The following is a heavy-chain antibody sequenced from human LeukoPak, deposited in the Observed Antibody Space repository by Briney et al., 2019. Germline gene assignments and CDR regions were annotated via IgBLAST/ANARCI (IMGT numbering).Heavy chain of an antibody. J-gene: IGHJ4*02. CDR3: ARNLKD. CDR1: GFTFSGSW. CDR2: IKTDETIT. Sequence: PGGSLRLSCEASGFTFSGSWMHWVRQAPGKGLERVSHIKTDETITTYADSVKGRFTVSRDNAKNALYLEMNSLRAEDTAIYYCARNLKDWGRGTLVTVSS. V-gene: IGHV3-74*01.